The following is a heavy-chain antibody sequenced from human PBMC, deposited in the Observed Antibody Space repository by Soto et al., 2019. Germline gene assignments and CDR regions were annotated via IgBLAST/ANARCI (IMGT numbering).Heavy chain of an antibody. CDR2: IYYSGST. Sequence: SETLSLTCTVSGGSISSDYWSWIRQPPGKGLEWIGYIYYSGSTNYSPSLRSRVTTSVETSKNQFSLRLSSVTAADTAVYYCARRDTMVRGEDYWGQGTLVTVSS. D-gene: IGHD3-10*01. V-gene: IGHV4-59*08. J-gene: IGHJ4*02. CDR1: GGSISSDY. CDR3: ARRDTMVRGEDY.